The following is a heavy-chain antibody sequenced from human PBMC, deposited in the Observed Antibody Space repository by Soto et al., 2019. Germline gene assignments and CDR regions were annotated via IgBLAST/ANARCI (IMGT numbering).Heavy chain of an antibody. CDR1: GGSINSGGYS. Sequence: SETLALTCAASGGSINSGGYSWSLIQQPPGKGLEWIGYIYYSGSTYYNPSLKSRVTISVDTSKNQFSLKLSSVTAADTAVYYCARDRPGGPDYYYGMDVWGQGTTVTVSS. V-gene: IGHV4-31*11. CDR2: IYYSGST. J-gene: IGHJ6*02. D-gene: IGHD3-16*01. CDR3: ARDRPGGPDYYYGMDV.